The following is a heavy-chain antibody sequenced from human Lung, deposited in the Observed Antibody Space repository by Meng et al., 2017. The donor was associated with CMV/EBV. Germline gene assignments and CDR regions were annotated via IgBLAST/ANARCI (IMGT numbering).Heavy chain of an antibody. D-gene: IGHD2-21*01. CDR2: FYYRGNS. J-gene: IGHJ4*02. V-gene: IGHV4-59*01. CDR3: ARGSYLAVEG. CDR1: GGSLNSYY. Sequence: HVQLRESRPGLVKPAQTLSLPCTVSGGSLNSYYWSWIRQPPGQGLEWLGYFYYRGNSNYNPSLKSRVTISVDTSKNLFSLNLTSVTAADATLYYCARGSYLAVEGWGLGTLVTVSS.